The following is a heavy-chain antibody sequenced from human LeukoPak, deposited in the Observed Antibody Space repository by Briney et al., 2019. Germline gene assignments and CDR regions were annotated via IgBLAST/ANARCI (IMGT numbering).Heavy chain of an antibody. D-gene: IGHD4-23*01. J-gene: IGHJ4*02. CDR3: ASLRDDGGNYPRFDY. Sequence: PSETLSLTCTVSGASYWGWVRQSPEMGLEWIGSIYSTGGTYYNPSLKSRLTISLDTSKRQFSLKMTSMTAADTAAYYCASLRDDGGNYPRFDYWGQGALVTVSA. CDR1: GASY. CDR2: IYSTGGT. V-gene: IGHV4-39*07.